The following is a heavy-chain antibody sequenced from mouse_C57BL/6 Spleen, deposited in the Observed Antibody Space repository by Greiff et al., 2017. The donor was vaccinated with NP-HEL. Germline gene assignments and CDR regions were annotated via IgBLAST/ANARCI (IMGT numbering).Heavy chain of an antibody. D-gene: IGHD1-1*01. CDR1: GYTFTDYY. CDR2: INPNNGGT. J-gene: IGHJ3*01. V-gene: IGHV1-26*01. Sequence: VQLQQSGPELVKPGASVKISCKASGYTFTDYYMNWVKQSHGKSLEWIGDINPNNGGTSYNQKFKGKATLTVDKSSSTAYMELRSLTSEDSAVYYCARRGYYGSRAWFAYWGQGTLVTVSA. CDR3: ARRGYYGSRAWFAY.